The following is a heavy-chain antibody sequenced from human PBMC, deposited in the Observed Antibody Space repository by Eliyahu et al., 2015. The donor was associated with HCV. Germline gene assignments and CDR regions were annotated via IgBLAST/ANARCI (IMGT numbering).Heavy chain of an antibody. CDR1: GXDVRNQY. J-gene: IGHJ4*02. CDR3: VTVDYRTSYYFGH. D-gene: IGHD4-11*01. V-gene: IGHV3-66*02. Sequence: DVNLVESGGASVQPGEFLTLSCGGSGXDVRNQYMGWVRQAPGEGLEWVSAIYADEPKTYGDSVRGRFTIAKDKSNNMVYLQMSRLRVDDTAVYYCVTVDYRTSYYFGHWGQGTLVTVSS. CDR2: IYADEPK.